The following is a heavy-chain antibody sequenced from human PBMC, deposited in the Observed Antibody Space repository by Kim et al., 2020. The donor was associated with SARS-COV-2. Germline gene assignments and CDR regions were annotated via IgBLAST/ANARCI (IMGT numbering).Heavy chain of an antibody. D-gene: IGHD1-26*01. Sequence: GGSLRLSCAASGFTFDDYAMHWVRQAPGKGLEWVSGISWNSGSIGYADSVKGRFTISRDNAKNSLYLQMNSLRAEDTALYYCAKANHLGSCYDYWGQGTLVTVSS. CDR1: GFTFDDYA. CDR3: AKANHLGSCYDY. J-gene: IGHJ4*02. CDR2: ISWNSGSI. V-gene: IGHV3-9*01.